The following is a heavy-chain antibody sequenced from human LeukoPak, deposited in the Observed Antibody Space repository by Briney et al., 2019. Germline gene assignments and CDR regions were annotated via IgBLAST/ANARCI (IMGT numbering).Heavy chain of an antibody. CDR1: GYSFTSYW. CDR3: ARRASGGLREPYYYMDV. D-gene: IGHD5/OR15-5a*01. J-gene: IGHJ6*03. CDR2: IYPGDSDT. Sequence: GESLKISCKGSGYSFTSYWIGWVRQMPGKGLEWMGIIYPGDSDTRYSPSFQGQVTISADKSISTAYLQWSSLKASDTAMYYCARRASGGLREPYYYMDVWGKGTTVTVSS. V-gene: IGHV5-51*01.